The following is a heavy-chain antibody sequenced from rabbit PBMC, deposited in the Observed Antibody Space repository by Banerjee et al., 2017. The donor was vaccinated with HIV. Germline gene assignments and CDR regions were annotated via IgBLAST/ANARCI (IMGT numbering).Heavy chain of an antibody. J-gene: IGHJ4*01. V-gene: IGHV1S40*01. D-gene: IGHD5-1*01. CDR3: ARFLGDADWTFNL. CDR1: GFSFSSSCY. CDR2: IYADSGGST. Sequence: QSLEESGGDLVKPGASLTLTCTASGFSFSSSCYMCWVRQAPGKGLEWIGCIYADSGGSTYYARWARRRFTISKTSSTTVTLRLTSLTAADTATYFCARFLGDADWTFNLWGQGTLVTV.